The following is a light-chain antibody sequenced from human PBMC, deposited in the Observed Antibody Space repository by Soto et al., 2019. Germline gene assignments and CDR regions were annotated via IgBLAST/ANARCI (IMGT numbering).Light chain of an antibody. V-gene: IGKV3-15*01. J-gene: IGKJ5*01. CDR2: GAS. Sequence: EIVMTQSPATLSVSPGERATHSCRASHSVSSNLAWYQQKPGQAPRLLIYGASTRATGIPARFSGSGSWTEFTLTISSLQSEDFAVYYCQQYNNWPPITFGQGTRLEIK. CDR3: QQYNNWPPIT. CDR1: HSVSSN.